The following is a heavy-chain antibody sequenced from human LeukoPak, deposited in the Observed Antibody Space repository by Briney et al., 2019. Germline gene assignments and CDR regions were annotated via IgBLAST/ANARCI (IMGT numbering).Heavy chain of an antibody. CDR2: INPSGGST. CDR3: ARAPYYDSSGYLIDY. J-gene: IGHJ4*02. Sequence: ASVKVSCKASGYTFTSYYMHWVRQAPGQGLEWMGIINPSGGSTSYAQKFQGRVTMTRDTSTGTVYMELSSLRSEDTAVYYCARAPYYDSSGYLIDYWGQGTLVTVSS. CDR1: GYTFTSYY. V-gene: IGHV1-46*01. D-gene: IGHD3-22*01.